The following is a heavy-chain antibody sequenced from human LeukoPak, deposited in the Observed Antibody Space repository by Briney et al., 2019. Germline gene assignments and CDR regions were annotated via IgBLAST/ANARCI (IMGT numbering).Heavy chain of an antibody. CDR1: GGSISSYY. J-gene: IGHJ3*02. D-gene: IGHD3-22*01. Sequence: SETLSLTCTVSGGSISSYYWSWIRQPPGKGLEWIGYIYYSGSTNYNPSLKSRVTISVDTSKNQFSLKLSSVTAADTAVYYCAREGPYDSSDYLRAFDIWGQGTMVTVSS. CDR2: IYYSGST. CDR3: AREGPYDSSDYLRAFDI. V-gene: IGHV4-59*01.